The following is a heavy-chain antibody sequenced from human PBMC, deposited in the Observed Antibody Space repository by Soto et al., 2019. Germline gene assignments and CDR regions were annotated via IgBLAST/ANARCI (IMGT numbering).Heavy chain of an antibody. CDR2: IKSKTDGGTT. Sequence: EVQLVESGGGLVKPGGSLRLSCAASGFTFSNAWMNWVRQAPGKGREWVGRIKSKTDGGTTDYAAPVKGRFTISRDDSKNTLYLQMNSLKTEDTAVYYCTTDPGSGWELLGYWGQGTLVTVSS. J-gene: IGHJ4*02. CDR1: GFTFSNAW. CDR3: TTDPGSGWELLGY. D-gene: IGHD1-26*01. V-gene: IGHV3-15*07.